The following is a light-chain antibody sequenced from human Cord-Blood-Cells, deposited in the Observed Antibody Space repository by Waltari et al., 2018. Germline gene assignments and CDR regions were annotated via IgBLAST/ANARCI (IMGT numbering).Light chain of an antibody. V-gene: IGKV3-15*01. J-gene: IGKJ1*01. CDR3: QQYNNWPPWT. CDR2: GAS. Sequence: EIVMTQSPATLSVSPGERATLSCRASQSVSSNLAWYQQKPGQAPRLPIYGASTRATGIPARVSGSGSGTEFTLTISSLQSEDFAVYYCQQYNNWPPWTFGQGTKVEIK. CDR1: QSVSSN.